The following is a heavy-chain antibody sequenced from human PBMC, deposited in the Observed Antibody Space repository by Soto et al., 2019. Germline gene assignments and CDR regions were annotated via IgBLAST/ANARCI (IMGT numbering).Heavy chain of an antibody. CDR1: GFTFSSYS. CDR2: ISSSSSYI. J-gene: IGHJ4*02. Sequence: GGSLRLSCAASGFTFSSYSMNWVRQAPGKGLEWVSSISSSSSYIYYADSVKGRFTISRDNAKNSLYLQMNSLRAEDTAVYYWATPDRSGSYYAYWAQGTLVTVSS. D-gene: IGHD3-10*01. V-gene: IGHV3-21*01. CDR3: ATPDRSGSYYAY.